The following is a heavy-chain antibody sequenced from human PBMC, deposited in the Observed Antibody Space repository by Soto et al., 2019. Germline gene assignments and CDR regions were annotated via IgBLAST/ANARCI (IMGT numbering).Heavy chain of an antibody. J-gene: IGHJ6*02. V-gene: IGHV4-34*01. Sequence: SETLSLTCSFYCGSFSGYYLSWIRQPPVKGLEWIGEINHSGSTNYNPSLKSRVTISVDTSKNQFSLKLSSVTAADTAVYYCASPHYYYGMEVWGQGTTVTVSS. CDR3: ASPHYYYGMEV. CDR1: CGSFSGYY. CDR2: INHSGST.